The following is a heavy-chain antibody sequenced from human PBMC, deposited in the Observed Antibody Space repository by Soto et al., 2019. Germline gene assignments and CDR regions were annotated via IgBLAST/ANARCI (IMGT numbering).Heavy chain of an antibody. Sequence: PSETLSLTCAVSGGSISSSNWWSWVRQPPGKGLEWIGEIYHSGSTNYNPSLKSRVTISVDTSKNQFSLKLSSVTAADTAVYYCARHPDRDDAFDIWGQGTMVTVSS. CDR2: IYHSGST. CDR1: GGSISSSNW. CDR3: ARHPDRDDAFDI. J-gene: IGHJ3*02. V-gene: IGHV4-4*02.